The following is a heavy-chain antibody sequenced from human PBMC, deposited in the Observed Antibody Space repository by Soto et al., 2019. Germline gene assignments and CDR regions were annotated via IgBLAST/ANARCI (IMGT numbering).Heavy chain of an antibody. CDR1: GGSFSGYY. CDR3: ARGGQQWLATRWFDP. V-gene: IGHV4-34*01. D-gene: IGHD6-19*01. Sequence: PSETLSLTCAVYGGSFSGYYWSWIRQPPGKGLEWIGEINHSGSTNYNPSLKSRVTISVDTSKNQFSLKLSSVTAADTAVYYCARGGQQWLATRWFDPWGQGTLVTV. J-gene: IGHJ5*02. CDR2: INHSGST.